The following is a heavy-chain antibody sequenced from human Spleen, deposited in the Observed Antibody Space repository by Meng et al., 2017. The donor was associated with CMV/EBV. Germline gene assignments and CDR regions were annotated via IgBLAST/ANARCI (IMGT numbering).Heavy chain of an antibody. Sequence: SETLSLTCTVFGGSISSGGYYWSWIRQHPGRGLEWIGYIYYSGNTYYNPSLKSRVTISADTSKHQFSLKLNSVTAADTAVYYCARDGGAADVDYWGQGTLVTVSS. D-gene: IGHD6-13*01. CDR2: IYYSGNT. CDR3: ARDGGAADVDY. V-gene: IGHV4-31*03. J-gene: IGHJ4*02. CDR1: GGSISSGGYY.